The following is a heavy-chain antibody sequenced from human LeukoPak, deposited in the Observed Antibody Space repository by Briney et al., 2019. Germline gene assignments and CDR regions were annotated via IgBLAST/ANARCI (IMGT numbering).Heavy chain of an antibody. V-gene: IGHV4-61*01. CDR3: ARGLTSMPPGGY. J-gene: IGHJ4*02. CDR2: IYHSGST. Sequence: PSETLSLTCTASGDSVSSGSSYWSWIRQPPGEGLQWLGYIYHSGSTNYNPSLKSRVTILVDTSKNQFSLKLSSVTAADTAVYYCARGLTSMPPGGYWGQGTLVTVSS. CDR1: GDSVSSGSSY. D-gene: IGHD2/OR15-2a*01.